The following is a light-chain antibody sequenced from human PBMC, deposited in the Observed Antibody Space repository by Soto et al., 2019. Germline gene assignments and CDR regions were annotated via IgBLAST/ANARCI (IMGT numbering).Light chain of an antibody. Sequence: EIVLTQSPGTLSLSPGERAILSYRASQSVSRSYLAWYQQKPGQAPRLLIYGASSRATGIPDRFSGSGSGTDFTLTISRLEPEDFAVYYCQQYGSSGTFGQGTKVDIK. J-gene: IGKJ1*01. CDR1: QSVSRSY. CDR2: GAS. V-gene: IGKV3-20*01. CDR3: QQYGSSGT.